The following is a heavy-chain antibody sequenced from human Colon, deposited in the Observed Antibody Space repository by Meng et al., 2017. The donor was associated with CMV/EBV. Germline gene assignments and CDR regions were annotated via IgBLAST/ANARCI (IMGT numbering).Heavy chain of an antibody. V-gene: IGHV3-66*02. CDR2: VSSGGIT. D-gene: IGHD3-9*01. Sequence: GESLKISCAASGLTVTSNYMSWVRQAPGKGLEWVSLVSSGGITYFADSVKGRFTISRDNSKNSVFLQMNSLRPEDTAVYYCARVDSRRYYDILEEANWFDPWGQGTLVTVSS. J-gene: IGHJ5*02. CDR3: ARVDSRRYYDILEEANWFDP. CDR1: GLTVTSNY.